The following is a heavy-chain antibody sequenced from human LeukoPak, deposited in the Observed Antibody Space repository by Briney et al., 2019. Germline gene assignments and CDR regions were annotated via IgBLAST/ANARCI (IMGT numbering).Heavy chain of an antibody. V-gene: IGHV3-49*04. CDR1: GFTFSSYE. D-gene: IGHD2/OR15-2a*01. J-gene: IGHJ4*02. CDR3: TRDIISDY. CDR2: IRSKAYGGTT. Sequence: GGSLRLSCAASGFTFSSYEMNWVRQAPGKGLEWVGFIRSKAYGGTTEYAASVKGRFTISRDDSKSIAYLQMNSLKTEDTAVYYCTRDIISDYWGQGTLVTVSS.